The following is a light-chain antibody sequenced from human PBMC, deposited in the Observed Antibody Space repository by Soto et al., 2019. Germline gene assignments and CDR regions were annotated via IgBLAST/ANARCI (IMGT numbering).Light chain of an antibody. J-gene: IGLJ3*02. CDR1: SSDVGAHHS. Sequence: QSALTQPASVSGSPGQSFTISCTGTSSDVGAHHSVSWYQQHPGKAPKLIIFDVSNRPSGVSNRFSGSKSGNTASLTISGLHAEDDADYYCSSFTDTGTAMFGGGTKLTVL. CDR3: SSFTDTGTAM. V-gene: IGLV2-14*03. CDR2: DVS.